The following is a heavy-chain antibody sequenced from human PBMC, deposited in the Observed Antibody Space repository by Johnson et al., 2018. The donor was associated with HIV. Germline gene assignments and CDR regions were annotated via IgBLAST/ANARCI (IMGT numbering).Heavy chain of an antibody. Sequence: QVQLVESGGGVVQPGRSLRLSCAASGFTFSSYAMHWVRQAPGKGLEWVAVISYDGSNKYYADSVKGRFTISRDNSKNTLYLQMNSLRAEDTAVYYCARRNAGGAFDMWGQGTMVTVSS. CDR2: ISYDGSNK. CDR3: ARRNAGGAFDM. V-gene: IGHV3-30-3*01. CDR1: GFTFSSYA. J-gene: IGHJ3*02. D-gene: IGHD2-2*01.